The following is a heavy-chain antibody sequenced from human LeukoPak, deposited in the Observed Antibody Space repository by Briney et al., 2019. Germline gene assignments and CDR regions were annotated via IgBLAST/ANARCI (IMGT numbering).Heavy chain of an antibody. Sequence: PGGPLRLSCAASGFTFSSYEMNWVRQAPGKGLEWVSYISSSGSTIYYADSVKGRFTISRDNAKNSLYLQMNSLRAEDTAVYYCARGEATAMVPDFDYWGQGTLVTVSS. CDR1: GFTFSSYE. CDR2: ISSSGSTI. J-gene: IGHJ4*02. V-gene: IGHV3-48*03. CDR3: ARGEATAMVPDFDY. D-gene: IGHD5-18*01.